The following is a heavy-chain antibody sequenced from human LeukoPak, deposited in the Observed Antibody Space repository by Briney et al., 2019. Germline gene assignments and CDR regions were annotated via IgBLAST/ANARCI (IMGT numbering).Heavy chain of an antibody. CDR3: ARGRSYYYYGMDV. CDR2: IYYSGST. V-gene: IGHV4-59*01. Sequence: SETLSLTCTVSGGSISSYYWSWIRQPPGKGLEWIGYIYYSGSTNYNPSLKSRVTISVDTSKNQFSLKLSSVTAADTAVYYCARGRSYYYYGMDVWGQGTTVSVSS. J-gene: IGHJ6*02. CDR1: GGSISSYY.